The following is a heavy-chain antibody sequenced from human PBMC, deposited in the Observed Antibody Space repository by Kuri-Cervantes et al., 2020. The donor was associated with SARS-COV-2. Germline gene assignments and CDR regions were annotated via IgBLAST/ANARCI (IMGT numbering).Heavy chain of an antibody. CDR2: IKSKSDGETT. CDR1: GFPFNHAW. D-gene: IGHD4-23*01. V-gene: IGHV3-15*01. J-gene: IGHJ6*02. Sequence: GGSLRLSCAASGFPFNHAWMNWVRQVPGKGLEWVGRIKSKSDGETTDYAAPVQGRFTISRDDSKNTLYLQMNILKAEDTAVYYCPTFPTVVGYYYNAVDVWGQGTTVTVSS. CDR3: PTFPTVVGYYYNAVDV.